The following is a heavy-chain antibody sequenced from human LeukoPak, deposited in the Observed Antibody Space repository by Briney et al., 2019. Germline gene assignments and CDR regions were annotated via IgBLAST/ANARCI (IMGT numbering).Heavy chain of an antibody. CDR3: AKDIAITMVRGVMDY. V-gene: IGHV3-9*01. J-gene: IGHJ4*02. CDR1: GFTFSAYA. D-gene: IGHD3-10*01. Sequence: GGSLRLSCVASGFTFSAYAMTWVRQAPGKGLEWVSGISWNSGSIGYADSVKGRFTISRDNAKNSLYLQMNSLRAEDTALYYCAKDIAITMVRGVMDYWGQGTLVTVSS. CDR2: ISWNSGSI.